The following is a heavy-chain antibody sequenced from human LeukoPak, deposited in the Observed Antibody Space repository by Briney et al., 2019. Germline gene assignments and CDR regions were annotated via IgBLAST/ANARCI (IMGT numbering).Heavy chain of an antibody. Sequence: GGSLRLSCAASGFTFSNAWMSWVRQAPGKGLEWVGRIKSKTDGGTTDYAAPVKGRFTISRDDSKNTLYLQMNSLKTEDTAVYYCTTDKGHFWSGRDEDDYWGQGTLVTVSS. CDR3: TTDKGHFWSGRDEDDY. D-gene: IGHD3-3*02. V-gene: IGHV3-15*01. CDR1: GFTFSNAW. J-gene: IGHJ4*02. CDR2: IKSKTDGGTT.